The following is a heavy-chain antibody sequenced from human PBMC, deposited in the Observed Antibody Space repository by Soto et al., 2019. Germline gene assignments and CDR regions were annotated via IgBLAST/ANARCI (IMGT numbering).Heavy chain of an antibody. CDR1: GDSVSSNSAA. J-gene: IGHJ4*01. D-gene: IGHD1-26*01. V-gene: IGHV6-1*01. CDR3: ARVSIIGSYSHFDY. Sequence: PSQTISLTCVISGDSVSSNSAAWNWIRQSPSRGLEWLARTYYTSKWYNDYAISVKSRITINADTSKNQFSLQLNSVTPEDTAVYYCARVSIIGSYSHFDYWGQGTLVTVSS. CDR2: TYYTSKWYN.